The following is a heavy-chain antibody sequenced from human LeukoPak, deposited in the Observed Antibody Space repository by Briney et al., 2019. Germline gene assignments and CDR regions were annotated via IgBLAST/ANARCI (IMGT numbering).Heavy chain of an antibody. V-gene: IGHV1-18*01. D-gene: IGHD2-15*01. J-gene: IGHJ3*02. CDR3: ARGGYGMGGTCFSYPFDI. CDR1: GYTFTIYG. CDR2: IKDNNDKT. Sequence: GASVKVSCKASGYTFTIYGISWVRQAPGQGLEWMGWIKDNNDKTNSAQKFQGRVSMTTDTSTSTAYMELRSLRFDDTAGYYCARGGYGMGGTCFSYPFDIWGQGTLVTVSS.